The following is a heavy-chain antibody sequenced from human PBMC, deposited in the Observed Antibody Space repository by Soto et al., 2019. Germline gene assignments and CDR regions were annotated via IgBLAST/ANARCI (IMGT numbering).Heavy chain of an antibody. J-gene: IGHJ4*02. V-gene: IGHV5-10-1*01. Sequence: GESLKISCKGSGYGFTIYWISWVRQMPGKGLEWMGRIDPSDSYTNYSPSFQGHVTISADKSISTAYLQWSSLKASDTAMYYCARQIDSSGPNDYWGQGTLVTVSS. CDR1: GYGFTIYW. D-gene: IGHD6-19*01. CDR2: IDPSDSYT. CDR3: ARQIDSSGPNDY.